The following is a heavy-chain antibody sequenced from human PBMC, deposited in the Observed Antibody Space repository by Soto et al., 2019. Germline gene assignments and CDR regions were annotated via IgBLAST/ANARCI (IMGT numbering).Heavy chain of an antibody. J-gene: IGHJ4*02. D-gene: IGHD7-27*01. CDR1: GGSISSYY. CDR2: IYYSGST. CDR3: ARRWGRTFDY. V-gene: IGHV4-59*08. Sequence: SETLSLTCTVSGGSISSYYWSWIRQPPGKGLEWIGYIYYSGSTNYNPSLKSRVTISIDTSKNQFSLKLSSVTAADTAVYYCARRWGRTFDYWGQGTLVTVSS.